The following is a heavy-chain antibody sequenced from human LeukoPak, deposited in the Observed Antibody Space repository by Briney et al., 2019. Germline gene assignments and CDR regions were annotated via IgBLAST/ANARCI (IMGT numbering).Heavy chain of an antibody. CDR1: GFTFSSYS. CDR3: VRDTFSPDAFDI. V-gene: IGHV3-21*01. Sequence: GGSLGLSCAASGFTFSSYSMNWVRQAPGKGLEWVSSISTSSSYIYSADSVKGRFTISRDNAKSSLYLQMNSLRAEDTAVYYCVRDTFSPDAFDIWGQGTMVTVSS. J-gene: IGHJ3*02. D-gene: IGHD3-16*01. CDR2: ISTSSSYI.